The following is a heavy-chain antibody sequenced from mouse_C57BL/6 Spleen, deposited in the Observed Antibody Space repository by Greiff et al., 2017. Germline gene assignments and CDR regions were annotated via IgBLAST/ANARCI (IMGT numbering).Heavy chain of an antibody. CDR1: GFNIKNTY. J-gene: IGHJ2*01. Sequence: VQLQQSVAELVRPGASVKLSCTASGFNIKNTYMHWVKQRPEQGLEWIGRIDPANGNTKYAPKFQGKATITADTSSNTAYLQLSSLTSEDTAIYYGASPPNWDVDYFDYWGQGTTLTVSS. V-gene: IGHV14-3*01. CDR2: IDPANGNT. D-gene: IGHD4-1*01. CDR3: ASPPNWDVDYFDY.